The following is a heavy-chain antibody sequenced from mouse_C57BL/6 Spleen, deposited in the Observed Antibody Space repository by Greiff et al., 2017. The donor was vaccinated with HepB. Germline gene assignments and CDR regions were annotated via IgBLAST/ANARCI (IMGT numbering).Heavy chain of an antibody. D-gene: IGHD3-2*02. J-gene: IGHJ3*01. CDR3: ARDPAQARAWFAY. CDR1: GYTFTSYW. V-gene: IGHV1-55*01. CDR2: IYPGSGST. Sequence: QVQLQQSGAELVKPGASVKMSCKASGYTFTSYWITWVKQRPGQGLEWIGDIYPGSGSTNYNEKFKSKATLTVDTSSSTAYMQLSSLTSEDSAVYYCARDPAQARAWFAYWGQGTLVTVSA.